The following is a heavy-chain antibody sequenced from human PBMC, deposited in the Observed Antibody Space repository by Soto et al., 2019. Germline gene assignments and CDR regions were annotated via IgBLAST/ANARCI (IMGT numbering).Heavy chain of an antibody. D-gene: IGHD2-15*01. CDR3: AKDMGSGGSSTGGNAFDI. V-gene: IGHV3-9*01. J-gene: IGHJ3*02. Sequence: TGGSLRLSCAASGFTFDDHAMHWVRQAPGKGLEWVSGISWNSGTEGYADSVKGRFTISRDNAKSSLYLQMHSLRAEDTALYYCAKDMGSGGSSTGGNAFDIWGQGTMVTVSS. CDR2: ISWNSGTE. CDR1: GFTFDDHA.